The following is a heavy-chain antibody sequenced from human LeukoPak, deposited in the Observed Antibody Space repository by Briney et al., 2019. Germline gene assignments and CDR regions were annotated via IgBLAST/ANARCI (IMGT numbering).Heavy chain of an antibody. D-gene: IGHD3-16*01. CDR3: ARVVGGVMSAFDI. J-gene: IGHJ3*02. V-gene: IGHV1-2*02. Sequence: GASVKVSCKASGYTFTGYYMHWVRQAPGQGLEWMGWINPNSGGTNYAQKFQGRVTMTRDTSISTAYMELSRLRSDDTAVYYCARVVGGVMSAFDIWGRGTMVTVSS. CDR1: GYTFTGYY. CDR2: INPNSGGT.